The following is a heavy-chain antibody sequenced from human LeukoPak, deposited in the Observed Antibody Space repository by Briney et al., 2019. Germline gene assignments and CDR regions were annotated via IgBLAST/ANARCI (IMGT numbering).Heavy chain of an antibody. CDR3: ARGGPYCSNSICPPSWFDP. Sequence: RGESLKISCKGSGYSFTSYWIGWVRQMPGKGLEWMGIIYPGDSDTQYSPSFQGQVTISADKSVSTAYLQWSSLKASDTAMYYCARGGPYCSNSICPPSWFDPWGQGTLVTVSS. CDR1: GYSFTSYW. V-gene: IGHV5-51*01. CDR2: IYPGDSDT. J-gene: IGHJ5*02. D-gene: IGHD2-2*01.